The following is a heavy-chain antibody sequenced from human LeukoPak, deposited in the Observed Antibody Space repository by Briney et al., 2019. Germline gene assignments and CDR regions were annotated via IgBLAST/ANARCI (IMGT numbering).Heavy chain of an antibody. CDR2: ISSSGSTI. Sequence: PGGSLRLSCAASGFTFSSCEMNWVRQAPGKGLEWVSYISSSGSTIYYADSVKGRFTISRDNAKNSLYLQMNSLRAEDTAVYYCARDTRYFDWLLSDYWGQGTLVTVSS. CDR3: ARDTRYFDWLLSDY. V-gene: IGHV3-48*03. J-gene: IGHJ4*02. CDR1: GFTFSSCE. D-gene: IGHD3-9*01.